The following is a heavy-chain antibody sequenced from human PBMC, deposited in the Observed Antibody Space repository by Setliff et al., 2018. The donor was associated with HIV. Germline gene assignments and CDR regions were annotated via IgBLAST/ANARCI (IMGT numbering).Heavy chain of an antibody. CDR1: GFSFSDYD. V-gene: IGHV3-13*01. J-gene: IGHJ6*02. Sequence: PGGTLRLSCATSGFSFSDYDFHWVRQVTGEGLEWVAGIGTGGDTYYADSVKGRFTISRANAKNSLYLQMNNVRAGDTAVYYCTRELNGHTSSHYYFGLDVWGQGTTVTVSS. CDR3: TRELNGHTSSHYYFGLDV. CDR2: IGTGGDT. D-gene: IGHD6-6*01.